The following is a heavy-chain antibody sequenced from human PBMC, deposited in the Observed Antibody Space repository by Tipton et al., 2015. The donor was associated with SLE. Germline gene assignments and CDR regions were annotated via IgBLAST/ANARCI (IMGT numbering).Heavy chain of an antibody. V-gene: IGHV4-39*07. CDR2: IYYSGST. Sequence: LRLSCTVSGGSISSSSYYWGWIRQPPGKGLEWIGSIYYSGSTYYNPSLKSRVTISVDTSKNQFSLKLSSVPAADTAVYYCARSRDYGYFDYWGQGTLVTVSS. CDR1: GGSISSSSYY. CDR3: ARSRDYGYFDY. D-gene: IGHD4-17*01. J-gene: IGHJ4*02.